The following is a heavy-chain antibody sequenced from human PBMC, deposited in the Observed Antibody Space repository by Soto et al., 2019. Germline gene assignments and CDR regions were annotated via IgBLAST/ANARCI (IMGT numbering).Heavy chain of an antibody. D-gene: IGHD2-15*01. V-gene: IGHV1-69*06. Sequence: QVQLVQSGAEVKKPGSSVKVSCKASGGTFSSYAISWVRQAPGQGLEWMGGVIPIFGTANYAQKFQGRVTITADKSTSTAYMELSSLRSEDTAVYYCARATGGKRGDYYYYYYGMDVWGQGTTVTVSS. CDR2: VIPIFGTA. J-gene: IGHJ6*02. CDR1: GGTFSSYA. CDR3: ARATGGKRGDYYYYYYGMDV.